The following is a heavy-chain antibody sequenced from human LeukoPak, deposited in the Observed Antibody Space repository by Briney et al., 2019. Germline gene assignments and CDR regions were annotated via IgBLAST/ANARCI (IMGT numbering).Heavy chain of an antibody. V-gene: IGHV3-30*02. Sequence: GGSLRLSCAASGFTFRTYGMHWVRQAPGKGLEWVAVIVHDGRNKYYGDSVKGRFTISRDNSKNMVYLQMNSLRAEDTARYYCAKDYSPVYASGSSYFDSWGQGTPVTVSS. J-gene: IGHJ4*02. CDR1: GFTFRTYG. CDR3: AKDYSPVYASGSSYFDS. D-gene: IGHD3-10*01. CDR2: IVHDGRNK.